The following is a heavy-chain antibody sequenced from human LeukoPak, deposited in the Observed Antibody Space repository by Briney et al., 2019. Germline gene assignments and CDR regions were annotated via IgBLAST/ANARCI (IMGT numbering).Heavy chain of an antibody. V-gene: IGHV1-69*05. CDR3: AGREGGATTQLDY. Sequence: ASVKVSCKASGGTFSSYAISWVRQAPGQGLEWTGGIIPIFGTANYAQKFQGRVTITTDESTSTAYMELSSLRSEDTAVYYCAGREGGATTQLDYWGQGTLVTVSS. J-gene: IGHJ4*02. D-gene: IGHD1-26*01. CDR2: IIPIFGTA. CDR1: GGTFSSYA.